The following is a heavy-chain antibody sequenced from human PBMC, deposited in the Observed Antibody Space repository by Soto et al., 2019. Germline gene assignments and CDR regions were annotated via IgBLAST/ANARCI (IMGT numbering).Heavy chain of an antibody. V-gene: IGHV3-33*01. D-gene: IGHD2-8*01. CDR1: GFTFSSYG. CDR2: IWYDGSNK. Sequence: QVQLVESGGGVVQPGRSLRLSCAASGFTFSSYGMHWVRQAPGKGLEWVAVIWYDGSNKYYADSVKGRFTISRDNSKNTLYMQMNSLRAEDTAVYYWARGGGDIVLMVYANYYFDYWGQGTLVTVSS. J-gene: IGHJ4*02. CDR3: ARGGGDIVLMVYANYYFDY.